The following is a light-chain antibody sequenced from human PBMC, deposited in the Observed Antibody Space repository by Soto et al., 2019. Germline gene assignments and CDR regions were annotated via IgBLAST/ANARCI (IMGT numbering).Light chain of an antibody. J-gene: IGKJ2*01. CDR3: QQRNSYPRT. V-gene: IGKV1-9*01. Sequence: DIQLTQSPSFLSASLGDRVTITCRASQGINIFLAWFQQKPGKAPNLLISAASTLQSGVPSRFSGSGSQTEFTLTITSLQPEDSATYYCQQRNSYPRTFXQGTKVDIK. CDR1: QGINIF. CDR2: AAS.